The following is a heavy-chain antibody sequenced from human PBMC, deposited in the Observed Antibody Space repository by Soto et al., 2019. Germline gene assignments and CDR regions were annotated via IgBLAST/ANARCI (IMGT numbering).Heavy chain of an antibody. D-gene: IGHD5-12*01. V-gene: IGHV4-30-4*01. Sequence: SETLSLTCTVSGGSVSRGDYYWSWIRQSPGKGLECIGYIYHSGSTYYNPSLQSRVTISVDRSKNQFSLKLISVTAADTAVYYCVRHAQWIIRAYWGQGSLVTVSS. CDR1: GGSVSRGDYY. CDR3: VRHAQWIIRAY. J-gene: IGHJ4*02. CDR2: IYHSGST.